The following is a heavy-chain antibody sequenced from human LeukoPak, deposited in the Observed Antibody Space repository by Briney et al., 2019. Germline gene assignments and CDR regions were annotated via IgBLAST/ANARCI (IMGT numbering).Heavy chain of an antibody. V-gene: IGHV3-30-3*01. D-gene: IGHD3-3*01. J-gene: IGHJ4*02. CDR1: GFTFSGYP. Sequence: GGSLRLSCAASGFTFSGYPIHWVRQAPGKGLEWVAVISYGGSNKYYADSVKGRFTISRDNSKNTLYLQMNSLRAEDTAVYYCARDGGFLEWLLHFDYWGQGTLVTVSS. CDR2: ISYGGSNK. CDR3: ARDGGFLEWLLHFDY.